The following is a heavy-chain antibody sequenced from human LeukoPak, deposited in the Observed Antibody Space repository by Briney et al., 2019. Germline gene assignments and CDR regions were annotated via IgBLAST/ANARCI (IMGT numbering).Heavy chain of an antibody. V-gene: IGHV4-34*01. CDR1: GGSFSGYY. Sequence: PSETLSLTCAVYGGSFSGYYWSWIRQPPGKGLEWIGEINHSGSTNYNPSLKSRVTILVDTSKNQFSLKLSSVTAADTAVYYCARTNWTVDYWGQGTLVTVSS. D-gene: IGHD1-1*01. CDR2: INHSGST. CDR3: ARTNWTVDY. J-gene: IGHJ4*02.